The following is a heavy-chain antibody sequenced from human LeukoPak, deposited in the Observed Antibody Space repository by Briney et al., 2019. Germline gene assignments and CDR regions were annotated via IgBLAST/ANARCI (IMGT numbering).Heavy chain of an antibody. D-gene: IGHD3-3*01. CDR2: ISYDGSNK. Sequence: PGRSLRLSCAASGFTFSSYGMHWVRQAPGKGLEWVAVISYDGSNKYYADSVKGRFTISRDNFKNTLYLQMNSLRAEDTAVYYCARAPRYDFWSGYFDYFDYWGQGTLVTVSS. J-gene: IGHJ4*02. CDR1: GFTFSSYG. CDR3: ARAPRYDFWSGYFDYFDY. V-gene: IGHV3-30*03.